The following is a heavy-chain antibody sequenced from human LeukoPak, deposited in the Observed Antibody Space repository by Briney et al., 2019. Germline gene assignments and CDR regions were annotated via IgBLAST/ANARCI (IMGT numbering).Heavy chain of an antibody. CDR1: GGSISSYY. D-gene: IGHD1-1*01. J-gene: IGHJ5*02. CDR3: ASRTTGTTPVDP. CDR2: IYYSGST. V-gene: IGHV4-59*08. Sequence: SETLSLTCTVSGGSISSYYWSWIRQPPGKGLEWIGYIYYSGSTYYNPSLKSRVTISVDTSKNQFSLKLSSVTAADTAVYYCASRTTGTTPVDPWGQGTLVTVSS.